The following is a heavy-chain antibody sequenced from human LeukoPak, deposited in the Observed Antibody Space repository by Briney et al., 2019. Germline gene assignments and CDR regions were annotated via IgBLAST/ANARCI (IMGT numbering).Heavy chain of an antibody. V-gene: IGHV3-21*01. CDR1: GFTFSSFS. D-gene: IGHD5-18*01. CDR2: ISSSSSYI. J-gene: IGHJ3*02. CDR3: ARGLQLHDAFDI. Sequence: GGSLRLSCAASGFTFSSFSMNWVRQAPGKGLEWVSSISSSSSYIYYADSVKGRFTISRDDAKNSLYLQMNSLRAEDTAVYYCARGLQLHDAFDIWGQGTMVTVSS.